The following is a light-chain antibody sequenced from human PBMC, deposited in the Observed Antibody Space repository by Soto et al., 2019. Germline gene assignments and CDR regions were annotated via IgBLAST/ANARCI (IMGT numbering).Light chain of an antibody. J-gene: IGLJ2*01. Sequence: QSVLTQPASVSGSPGQSITISCTGTSSDVGGYNYVSWYQQHPGKAPKLMIYEVSNRPSGVSNRFSGSKSGNTASLTISGLQAEDEADYYFSSYTSSSTLVLFGGGTKLTVL. CDR3: SSYTSSSTLVL. CDR2: EVS. CDR1: SSDVGGYNY. V-gene: IGLV2-14*01.